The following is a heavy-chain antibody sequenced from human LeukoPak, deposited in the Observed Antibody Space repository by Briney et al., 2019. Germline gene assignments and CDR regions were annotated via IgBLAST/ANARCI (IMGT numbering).Heavy chain of an antibody. CDR2: INSDESST. CDR1: EFTFSSYW. D-gene: IGHD3-3*01. V-gene: IGHV3-74*01. CDR3: ASRVVDY. J-gene: IGHJ4*02. Sequence: GGSLRLSCAASEFTFSSYWMHWVRQAPGKGLIWVSRINSDESSTSYADSVRGRFTISRDNAKNTLYLQMNSLRAEDTAVYYCASRVVDYWGQGTLVTVSS.